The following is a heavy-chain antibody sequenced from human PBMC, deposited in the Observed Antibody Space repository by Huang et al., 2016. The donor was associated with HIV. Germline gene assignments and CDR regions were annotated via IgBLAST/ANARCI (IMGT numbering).Heavy chain of an antibody. D-gene: IGHD1-1*01. V-gene: IGHV1-69*01. CDR2: IIPIFGTP. CDR3: ARDRKYDNAWYWFDP. J-gene: IGHJ5*02. CDR1: GGTFSSYA. Sequence: QVQLVQSGAEVKKPGSSVRVSCEASGGTFSSYAINWVGQAPGQGLEWMGGIIPIFGTPNYAQKFQGRVTITADESTSTAYMGLSSLRSDDTAVYYCARDRKYDNAWYWFDPWGQGTLVTVSS.